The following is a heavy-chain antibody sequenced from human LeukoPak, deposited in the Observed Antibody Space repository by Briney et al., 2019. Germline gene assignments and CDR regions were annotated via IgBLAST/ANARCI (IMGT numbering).Heavy chain of an antibody. Sequence: ASVKVSCKASGGTFSSYAISWVRQAPGQGLEWMGGIIPIFGTANYAQKFQGRVTITADESTSTAYMELSSLRSEDTAVYYCASDYDSSGYYNWDYWGQGTLVTVSS. CDR2: IIPIFGTA. D-gene: IGHD3-22*01. CDR1: GGTFSSYA. V-gene: IGHV1-69*13. J-gene: IGHJ4*02. CDR3: ASDYDSSGYYNWDY.